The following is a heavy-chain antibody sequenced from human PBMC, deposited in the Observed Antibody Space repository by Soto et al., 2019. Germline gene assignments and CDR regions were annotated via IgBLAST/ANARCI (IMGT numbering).Heavy chain of an antibody. J-gene: IGHJ4*02. D-gene: IGHD3-10*01. CDR3: ARGPYYYGSGSYSDY. CDR1: NFSLSKEYY. CDR2: INHSGST. V-gene: IGHV4-34*01. Sequence: PSETLSLTCAVSNFSLSKEYYWGWIRQPPGKGLEWIGEINHSGSTNYNPSLKSRVTISVDTSKNQFSLKLSSVTAADTAVYYCARGPYYYGSGSYSDYWGQGTLVTVSS.